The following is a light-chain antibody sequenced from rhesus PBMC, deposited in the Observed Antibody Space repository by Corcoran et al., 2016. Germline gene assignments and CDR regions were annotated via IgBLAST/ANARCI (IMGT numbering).Light chain of an antibody. V-gene: IGKV3-40*03. J-gene: IGKJ4*01. CDR2: SAY. Sequence: EIVMTQSPATLSLSPGETATLSCRASESVGSYLAWYQQKPGQDSKLLVHSAYFRATGIPDRFSGSGARTEFTLTISSLEPEDVGVYHCQQYNDLLPTFGGGTKVEIK. CDR3: QQYNDLLPT. CDR1: ESVGSY.